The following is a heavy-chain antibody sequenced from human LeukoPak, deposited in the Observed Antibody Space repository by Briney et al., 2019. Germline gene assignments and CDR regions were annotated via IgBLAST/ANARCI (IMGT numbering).Heavy chain of an antibody. Sequence: PGGSLRLSCAASGFTFSSYGMHWVRQAPGKGLEWVAFIRYDGSNKYYADSVKGRFTISRDNSKNTLYLQMNSLRAEDTAVYYCAKDQTLSITIFGVVTQDYYYMDVWGKGTTVTVSS. CDR1: GFTFSSYG. V-gene: IGHV3-30*02. J-gene: IGHJ6*03. CDR3: AKDQTLSITIFGVVTQDYYYMDV. CDR2: IRYDGSNK. D-gene: IGHD3-3*01.